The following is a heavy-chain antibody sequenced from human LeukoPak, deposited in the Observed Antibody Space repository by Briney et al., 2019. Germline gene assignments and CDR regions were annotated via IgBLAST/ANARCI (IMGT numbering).Heavy chain of an antibody. Sequence: PGRSLRLSCAASGFTFDDYAMHWVRQAPGKGLEWVSGISWNSGSIGYADSVKGRFTISRDNAKNSLYLQMNSLGAEDTALYYCAKDTSTGVYSYGLFDYWGQGTLVTVSS. D-gene: IGHD5-18*01. CDR2: ISWNSGSI. V-gene: IGHV3-9*01. J-gene: IGHJ4*02. CDR1: GFTFDDYA. CDR3: AKDTSTGVYSYGLFDY.